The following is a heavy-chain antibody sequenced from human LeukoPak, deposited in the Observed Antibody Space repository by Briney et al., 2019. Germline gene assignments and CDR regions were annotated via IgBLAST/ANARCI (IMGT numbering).Heavy chain of an antibody. CDR1: GYTFTGYY. V-gene: IGHV1-2*02. J-gene: IGHJ4*02. D-gene: IGHD5-18*01. Sequence: ASVKVSCKASGYTFTGYYMHWVRQAPGQGLEWMGWINPNSGGTNYAQKFQGRVTMTRDTSIGTAYMELSRLRSDDTAVYYCARIDTAMEPIYFDYWGQGTLVTVSS. CDR2: INPNSGGT. CDR3: ARIDTAMEPIYFDY.